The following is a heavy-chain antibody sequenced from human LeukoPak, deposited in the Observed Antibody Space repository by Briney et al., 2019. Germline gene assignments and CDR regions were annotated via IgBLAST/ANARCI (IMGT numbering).Heavy chain of an antibody. Sequence: GGSLRLSCAGSGSSFSNYDCHWVRQAPGKGLEWVAVIWHDGSHPYYADSAKGRFTISRDNSKSTLFIQMDSLTAEDTAVYYCARDPDLYGDSFFDFWGQGTLVTVSS. CDR1: GSSFSNYD. V-gene: IGHV3-33*02. CDR2: IWHDGSHP. J-gene: IGHJ4*02. D-gene: IGHD4-17*01. CDR3: ARDPDLYGDSFFDF.